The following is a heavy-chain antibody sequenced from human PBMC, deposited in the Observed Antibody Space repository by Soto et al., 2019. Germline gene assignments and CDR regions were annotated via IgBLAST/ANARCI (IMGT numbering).Heavy chain of an antibody. CDR1: GYTFKTYD. CDR2: ISAFNGST. J-gene: IGHJ6*02. Sequence: VQVVQSGAEVKKPGASVKVSCEASGYTFKTYDIYWVRQAPGQGLEWMGRISAFNGSTEYAQNLQGRVTMTADTSTSTAHMELRSLTSDDTAVYYCARGRRYCPIAVCYLTRHADVWGQGTTVTVSS. D-gene: IGHD2-8*01. CDR3: ARGRRYCPIAVCYLTRHADV. V-gene: IGHV1-18*01.